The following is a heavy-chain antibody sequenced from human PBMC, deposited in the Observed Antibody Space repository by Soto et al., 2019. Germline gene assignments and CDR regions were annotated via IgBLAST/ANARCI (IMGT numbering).Heavy chain of an antibody. CDR1: TDSSSFTNSY. CDR3: ARHRIEVVWRGFDF. J-gene: IGHJ4*02. Sequence: SETLSLTCTVSTDSSSFTNSYWGWIRQPPGRGLQWIGSSSYNGGTFYNPSLKGRVVISFDTSKKQSSLQVTSVTAADTAVYFCARHRIEVVWRGFDFWGQGSPVTVSS. CDR2: SSYNGGT. D-gene: IGHD3-10*01. V-gene: IGHV4-39*01.